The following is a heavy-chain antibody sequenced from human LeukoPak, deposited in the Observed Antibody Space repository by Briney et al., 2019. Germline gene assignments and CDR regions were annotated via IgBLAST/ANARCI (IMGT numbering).Heavy chain of an antibody. Sequence: PGRSLRLSCAASGFTFSSYAMSWVRQAPGKGLEWVSAISGSGGSTYYADSVKGRFTISRDNSKNTLYLQMNSLRAEDTAVYYCAKLGRGPESAFDIWGQGTMVTVSS. CDR3: AKLGRGPESAFDI. CDR1: GFTFSSYA. V-gene: IGHV3-23*01. D-gene: IGHD5-12*01. J-gene: IGHJ3*02. CDR2: ISGSGGST.